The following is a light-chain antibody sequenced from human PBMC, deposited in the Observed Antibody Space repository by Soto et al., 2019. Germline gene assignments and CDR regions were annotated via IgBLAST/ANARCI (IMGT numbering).Light chain of an antibody. J-gene: IGKJ1*01. CDR3: MQGTRWPRT. V-gene: IGKV3-15*01. Sequence: ILMTQSTATLSVSPGERATLSCRASQSVSNNLAWYQQKPGQAPRLLIYDASTRATGIPARYSGSGSGTEFTLTISGLQSEDFAVYYCMQGTRWPRTFGQGTKVEIK. CDR2: DAS. CDR1: QSVSNN.